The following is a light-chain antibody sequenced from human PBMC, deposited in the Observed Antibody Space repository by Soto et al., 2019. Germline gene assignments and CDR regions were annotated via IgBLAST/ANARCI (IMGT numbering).Light chain of an antibody. Sequence: EIVMTQSPVTLSVSPGEGATLSCRASQSVSRILAWYHQKPGQAPRLLIYGASTRATGVPARFSGSGSGTEFTLTISSLQSEDFAVHYCQQYDNWPPLTFGGGTKVEIK. CDR2: GAS. V-gene: IGKV3-15*01. CDR3: QQYDNWPPLT. J-gene: IGKJ4*01. CDR1: QSVSRI.